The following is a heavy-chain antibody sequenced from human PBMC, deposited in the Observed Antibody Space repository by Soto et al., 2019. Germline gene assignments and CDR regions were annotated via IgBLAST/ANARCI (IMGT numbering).Heavy chain of an antibody. J-gene: IGHJ6*02. CDR2: IIPIFGTA. CDR3: ARDPGRSTTVPKYYDYYGMDV. V-gene: IGHV1-69*12. CDR1: GGTFSSYA. D-gene: IGHD4-17*01. Sequence: QVQLVQSGAEVKKPGSSVKVSCKASGGTFSSYAISWVRQAPEQGLEWMGGIIPIFGTANYAQKFQGRVTITADESTSTGYMELSSLRSEDTAVYYCARDPGRSTTVPKYYDYYGMDVWGQGTTVTVSS.